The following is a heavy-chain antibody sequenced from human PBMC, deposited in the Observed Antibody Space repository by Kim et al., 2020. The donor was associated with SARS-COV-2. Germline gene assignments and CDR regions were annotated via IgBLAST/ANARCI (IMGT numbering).Heavy chain of an antibody. CDR2: LTHDGRTS. V-gene: IGHV3-74*01. D-gene: IGHD3-10*01. CDR3: VRDRNFYAVPKINYGAF. CDR1: GSPFRANW. Sequence: GGSLRLSCDPTGSPFRANWLKRARLPPGKGLEWVSHLTHDGRTSSYADFAKGRFTISRDKAKNTLFWQMDSLRADDTAVYYCVRDRNFYAVPKINYGAF. J-gene: IGHJ3*01.